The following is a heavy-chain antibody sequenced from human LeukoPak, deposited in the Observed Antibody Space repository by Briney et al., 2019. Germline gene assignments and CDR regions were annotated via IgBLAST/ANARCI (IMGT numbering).Heavy chain of an antibody. Sequence: SETLSLTCAAYGGSFSVYYWSWIRQPPGKGLEWIGEINDSGSTNYNPSLKSRATISVDTSKNQFSLKLSSVTAADTAVYYCARGYRDGYNYGFWRSGLALDYWGQGTLVTVSS. J-gene: IGHJ4*02. CDR2: INDSGST. D-gene: IGHD5-24*01. CDR3: ARGYRDGYNYGFWRSGLALDY. V-gene: IGHV4-34*01. CDR1: GGSFSVYY.